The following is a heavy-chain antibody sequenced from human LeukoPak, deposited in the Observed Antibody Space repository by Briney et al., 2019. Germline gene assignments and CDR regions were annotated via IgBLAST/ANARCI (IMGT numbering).Heavy chain of an antibody. D-gene: IGHD2-8*01. CDR2: IFYSGST. J-gene: IGHJ4*02. CDR1: GGSISSSSYY. V-gene: IGHV4-39*01. Sequence: PSEPLSLTCTVSGGSISSSSYYWGWIRQPPGKGLGWIGIIFYSGSTYYNPSLKSRVPISIDTSNNQFSLKVSSVKAADTAVYYCSSTHCTNGVCFMDYWGQGTLVTVSS. CDR3: SSTHCTNGVCFMDY.